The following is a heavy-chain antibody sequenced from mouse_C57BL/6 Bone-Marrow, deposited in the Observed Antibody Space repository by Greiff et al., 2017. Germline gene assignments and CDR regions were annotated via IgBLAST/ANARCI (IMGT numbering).Heavy chain of an antibody. CDR1: GYTFTSYT. Sequence: VQLQQSGAELARPGASVKMSCKASGYTFTSYTMHWVKQRPGQGLEWIGYINPSSGYTKYNQKFKDKATLTADKSSSTAYMQLSSLTSEDSAVYCCAREDDGSSDWYFGVWGTGTTVTVSS. D-gene: IGHD1-1*01. CDR3: AREDDGSSDWYFGV. V-gene: IGHV1-4*01. CDR2: INPSSGYT. J-gene: IGHJ1*03.